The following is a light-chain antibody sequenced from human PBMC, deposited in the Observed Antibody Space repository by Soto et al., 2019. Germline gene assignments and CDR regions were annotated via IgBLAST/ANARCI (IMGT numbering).Light chain of an antibody. V-gene: IGKV1-39*01. CDR1: QTINKY. Sequence: DLHLTQSPSSLSASVGDSVTITCRSSQTINKYLNWYQHRPGKAPKLLIYAASSLQTGVPTRFSGAGDGTFLTLTISNLQLEDVASYYCQQSYGSPGAFGRGTKVEI. CDR3: QQSYGSPGA. J-gene: IGKJ1*01. CDR2: AAS.